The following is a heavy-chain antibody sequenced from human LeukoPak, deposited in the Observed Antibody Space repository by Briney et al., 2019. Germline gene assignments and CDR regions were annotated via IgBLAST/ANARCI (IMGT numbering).Heavy chain of an antibody. V-gene: IGHV4-39*07. CDR2: INHSGST. Sequence: SETLSLTCTVSGGSISSGSHYWGWIRQPPGKGLEWIGEINHSGSTNYNPSLKSRVTISVDTSKNHFSLKLNSVTAADTAVYYCVSRMVAVTPGGFDYWGQGTLVTVSS. D-gene: IGHD6-19*01. J-gene: IGHJ4*02. CDR1: GGSISSGSHY. CDR3: VSRMVAVTPGGFDY.